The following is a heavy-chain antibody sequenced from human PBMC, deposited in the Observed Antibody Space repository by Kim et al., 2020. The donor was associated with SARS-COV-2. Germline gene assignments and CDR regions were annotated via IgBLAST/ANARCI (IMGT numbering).Heavy chain of an antibody. V-gene: IGHV4-39*01. D-gene: IGHD6-19*01. CDR3: ARHIDGYSSGWYSYYYYYGMDV. J-gene: IGHJ6*02. CDR2: IYYSGST. CDR1: GGSISSSSYY. Sequence: SETLSLTCTVSGGSISSSSYYWGWIRQPPGKGLEWIGSIYYSGSTYYNPSLKSRVTISVDTSKNQFSLKLSSVTAADTAVYYCARHIDGYSSGWYSYYYYYGMDVWGQGTTVTVSS.